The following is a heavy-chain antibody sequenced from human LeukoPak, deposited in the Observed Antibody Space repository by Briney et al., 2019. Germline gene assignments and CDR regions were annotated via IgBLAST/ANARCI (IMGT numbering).Heavy chain of an antibody. V-gene: IGHV3-23*01. J-gene: IGHJ4*02. CDR1: GFTFSSYA. Sequence: GGSLRLSCAASGFTFSSYAMSWVRQAPGKGLEWVSAISGSGGSTYYADSVKGRFTISRDNSKNTLYLQMNSLRAEDTAVYYCAKDRGVGVVIILDYWGKGTLVTVPS. CDR3: AKDRGVGVVIILDY. CDR2: ISGSGGST. D-gene: IGHD3-3*01.